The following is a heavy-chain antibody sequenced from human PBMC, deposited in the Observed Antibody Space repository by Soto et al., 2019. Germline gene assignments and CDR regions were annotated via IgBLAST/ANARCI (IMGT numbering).Heavy chain of an antibody. Sequence: EVQLVESGGGLVQPGGSLRLSCAASGFTFSSYWMSWVRQAPGKGLEWVANIKQDGSEKYYVDSVKGRFTISRDNAKNSLYLQMNSLRAEDTAVYYCARGDFWSGYYTGIGYYGMDVWGQGTTVSVSS. CDR1: GFTFSSYW. D-gene: IGHD3-3*01. CDR3: ARGDFWSGYYTGIGYYGMDV. J-gene: IGHJ6*02. V-gene: IGHV3-7*01. CDR2: IKQDGSEK.